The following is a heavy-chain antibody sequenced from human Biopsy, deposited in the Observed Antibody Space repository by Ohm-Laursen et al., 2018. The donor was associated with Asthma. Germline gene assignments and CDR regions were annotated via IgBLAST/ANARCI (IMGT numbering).Heavy chain of an antibody. D-gene: IGHD1-1*01. Sequence: TQTLTLTCTFSGFSLSKSGVGVGWIRLPPRKAPDWLALIYWNGDTHYNPALRSRLTITKDTSRRQVVLAMSNMDTVDTGTYFCARAERRVEFSYFANWGLGTLVYVSS. V-gene: IGHV2-5*01. J-gene: IGHJ4*01. CDR2: IYWNGDT. CDR1: GFSLSKSGVG. CDR3: ARAERRVEFSYFAN.